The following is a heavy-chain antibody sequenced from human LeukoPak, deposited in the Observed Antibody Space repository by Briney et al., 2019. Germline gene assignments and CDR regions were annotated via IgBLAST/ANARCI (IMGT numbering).Heavy chain of an antibody. J-gene: IGHJ3*02. D-gene: IGHD5-18*01. V-gene: IGHV4-34*01. Sequence: SETLSLTCAVYGRSLSGYYWGWIRQPPGKGLEWIGEINHSGSTNYNPSLKSRVTISVDTSKNQFSLKLNSVTAAATAVYYCARGAPTEIHLWLRLRGVSFYIWGQGTMVTVSS. CDR2: INHSGST. CDR3: ARGAPTEIHLWLRLRGVSFYI. CDR1: GRSLSGYY.